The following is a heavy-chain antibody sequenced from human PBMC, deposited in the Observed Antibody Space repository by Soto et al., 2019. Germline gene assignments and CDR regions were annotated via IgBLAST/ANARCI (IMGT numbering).Heavy chain of an antibody. J-gene: IGHJ4*02. D-gene: IGHD2-2*02. Sequence: GSLRLSCAASGFTFSSYEMNWVRQAPGKGLEWVSYISSSGSTIYYADSVKGRFTISRDNAKNSLYLQMNSLRAEDTAVYYCARGRLGVVVPAAIAYWGQGTLVTVSS. CDR3: ARGRLGVVVPAAIAY. V-gene: IGHV3-48*03. CDR1: GFTFSSYE. CDR2: ISSSGSTI.